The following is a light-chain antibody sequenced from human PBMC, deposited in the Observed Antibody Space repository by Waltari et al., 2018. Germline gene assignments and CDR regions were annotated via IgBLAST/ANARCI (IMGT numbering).Light chain of an antibody. CDR3: LQVNSFPRT. V-gene: IGKV1-12*01. CDR1: QGISSR. Sequence: DIQMSQSPSSVSASVGDRVNLTCRASQGISSRLAWYQQKPGKAPQLLISDASSLHSGVPSRFSGSGSGTDFTLTISSLQPEDFATYYCLQVNSFPRTFGQGTKVEVK. CDR2: DAS. J-gene: IGKJ1*01.